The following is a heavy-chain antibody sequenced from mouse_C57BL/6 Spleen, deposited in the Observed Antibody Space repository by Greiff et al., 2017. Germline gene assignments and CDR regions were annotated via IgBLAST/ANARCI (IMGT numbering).Heavy chain of an antibody. Sequence: QVQLQQPGAELVKPGASVKLSCKASGYTFTSYWMQWVKQRPGQGLEWIGEIDPSDSYTNYNQKFKGKATLTVDKSSSTAYMQLSSLTSEDSAVYYCARGGVTDYWGQGTTLTVSS. V-gene: IGHV1-50*01. CDR2: IDPSDSYT. D-gene: IGHD2-12*01. J-gene: IGHJ2*01. CDR3: ARGGVTDY. CDR1: GYTFTSYW.